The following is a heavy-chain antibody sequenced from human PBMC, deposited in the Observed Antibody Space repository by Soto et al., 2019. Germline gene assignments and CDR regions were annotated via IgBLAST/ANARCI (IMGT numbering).Heavy chain of an antibody. Sequence: GGSLNTSWKCSGCSFTIYWMSWVREMPGKGLEWMGRIDPSDSYTNHSPSFQRHVTISADKSISTAYLQWSSLKASDTAMYYCARLSSGWHGGYFDYWGQGTLVTVLL. V-gene: IGHV5-10-1*01. CDR3: ARLSSGWHGGYFDY. CDR1: GCSFTIYW. CDR2: IDPSDSYT. J-gene: IGHJ4*02. D-gene: IGHD6-19*01.